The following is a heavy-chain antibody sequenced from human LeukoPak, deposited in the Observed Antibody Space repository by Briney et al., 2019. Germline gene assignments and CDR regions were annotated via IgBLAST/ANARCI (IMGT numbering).Heavy chain of an antibody. CDR1: GGCISPYY. CDR3: ARSTGSTMFIDY. D-gene: IGHD3-10*02. J-gene: IGHJ4*02. V-gene: IGHV4-59*01. CDR2: IYYSGNT. Sequence: PSETLSLTCTVSGGCISPYYWSWIRQPPGKGLEWLGYIYYSGNTDYNPSLKSRVAISVDTSKNQFSLKLSSVTAADTAVYYCARSTGSTMFIDYWGQGTLVTVSS.